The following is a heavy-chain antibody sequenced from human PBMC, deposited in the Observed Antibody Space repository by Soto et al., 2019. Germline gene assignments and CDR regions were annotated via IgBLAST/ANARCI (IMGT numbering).Heavy chain of an antibody. J-gene: IGHJ6*02. CDR2: IYYSGST. V-gene: IGHV4-59*01. D-gene: IGHD3-22*01. CDR1: GGSISSYY. CDR3: ARDREYYYDSSGYRHYYVMDV. Sequence: SETLSLTCTVSGGSISSYYWSWIRQPPGKGLEWIGYIYYSGSTNYNPSLKSRVTISVDTSKNQFSLKLSSATAADTALYYCARDREYYYDSSGYRHYYVMDVWGQGTTVTVSS.